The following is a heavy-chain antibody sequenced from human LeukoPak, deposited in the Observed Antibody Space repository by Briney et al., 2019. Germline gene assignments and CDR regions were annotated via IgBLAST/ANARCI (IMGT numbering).Heavy chain of an antibody. Sequence: GASVKVSCKASGYTFTGYYMHWVRQAPGQGLEWMGWITGYNDNTNYAQNLQGRLTMTADTSTTTSYMELRSLTSDDTAVYYCARGGVTSAFMDVWGKGTTVTVSP. D-gene: IGHD4-11*01. CDR1: GYTFTGYY. CDR3: ARGGVTSAFMDV. V-gene: IGHV1-18*04. CDR2: ITGYNDNT. J-gene: IGHJ6*04.